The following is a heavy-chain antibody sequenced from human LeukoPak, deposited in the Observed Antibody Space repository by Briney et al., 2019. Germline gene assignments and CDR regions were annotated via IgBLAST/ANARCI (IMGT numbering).Heavy chain of an antibody. V-gene: IGHV3-23*01. CDR1: GFTFSSYA. CDR2: ISGSGGST. D-gene: IGHD3-22*01. CDR3: AKGCYTSMIVVVINCYMDV. Sequence: GGSLRLSCAASGFTFSSYAMSWVRQAPGKGLEWVSAISGSGGSTYYADSVKGRFTISRDNSKNTLYLQMNSLRAEDTAVYYCAKGCYTSMIVVVINCYMDVWGKGTTVTVSS. J-gene: IGHJ6*03.